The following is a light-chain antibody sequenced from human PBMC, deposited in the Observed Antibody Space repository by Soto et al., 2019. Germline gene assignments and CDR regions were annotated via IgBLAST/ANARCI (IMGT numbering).Light chain of an antibody. V-gene: IGLV2-14*01. CDR2: DVT. Sequence: QSVLTQPASVSGSPGHSITISCTGTSSDVGGYNYVSWYQQYPGKAPKLMIYDVTVRPSGVSNRFSGSKSGNTASLTISGLQAEDEADYYCSSYTTITTRVFGAGTKVTV. CDR1: SSDVGGYNY. J-gene: IGLJ1*01. CDR3: SSYTTITTRV.